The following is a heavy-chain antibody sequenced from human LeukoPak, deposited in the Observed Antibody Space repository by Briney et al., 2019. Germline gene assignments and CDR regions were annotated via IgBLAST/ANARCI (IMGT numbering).Heavy chain of an antibody. J-gene: IGHJ4*02. CDR1: GFTFSSYA. CDR3: ARPMYYYDSSTYYNVGGFDS. Sequence: GWSLRLSCAASGFTFSSYAMHLVRQAPGKALEWVANIRQDGSEIYYVDSVKGRFTISRDNAKNSLYLQMNNLRVEDTAVYYCARPMYYYDSSTYYNVGGFDSWGQGTLVTVS. D-gene: IGHD3-22*01. V-gene: IGHV3-7*01. CDR2: IRQDGSEI.